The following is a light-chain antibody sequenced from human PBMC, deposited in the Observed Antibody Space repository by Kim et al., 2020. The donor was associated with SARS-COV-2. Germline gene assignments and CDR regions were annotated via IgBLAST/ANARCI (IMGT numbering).Light chain of an antibody. J-gene: IGLJ3*02. Sequence: ALGQTDRITCQGDSRRSKYAGWYQQKPGQAPVLVIYGKNNRPSGIPDRFSGSSSGNTASLTITGAQAEDEADYYCNSRDSSGNHWVFGGGTQLTVL. CDR3: NSRDSSGNHWV. V-gene: IGLV3-19*01. CDR2: GKN. CDR1: SRRSKY.